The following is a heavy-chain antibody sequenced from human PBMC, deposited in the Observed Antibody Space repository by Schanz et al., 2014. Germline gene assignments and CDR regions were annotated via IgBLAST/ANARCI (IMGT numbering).Heavy chain of an antibody. D-gene: IGHD3-22*01. J-gene: IGHJ4*02. Sequence: QVQLVQSGTQVKKPGASVKVSCKASGYTLSAYSLHWVRQAPGQGLEWMGIVNPSVRGTHFAREFQGRVTVTSDTSTSTVYMELSGLRSEDTAFYYCAGAFDSSGYYFDYWGQGTLVTVSS. V-gene: IGHV1-46*03. CDR1: GYTLSAYS. CDR3: AGAFDSSGYYFDY. CDR2: VNPSVRGT.